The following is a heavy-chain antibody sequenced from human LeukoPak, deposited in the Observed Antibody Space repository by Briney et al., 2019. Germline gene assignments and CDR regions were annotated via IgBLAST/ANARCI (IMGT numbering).Heavy chain of an antibody. CDR1: GFTFSSYG. CDR2: FYSGGDT. CDR3: ARDSTGYWYFDL. J-gene: IGHJ2*01. V-gene: IGHV3-53*01. D-gene: IGHD3-3*02. Sequence: PGGSLRLSCAASGFTFSSYGMHWVRQAPGKGLEWVSVFYSGGDTHHADSVKGRFTISRDNSKNTLYLQMNSLRAEDTAVYYCARDSTGYWYFDLWGRGTLVSVSS.